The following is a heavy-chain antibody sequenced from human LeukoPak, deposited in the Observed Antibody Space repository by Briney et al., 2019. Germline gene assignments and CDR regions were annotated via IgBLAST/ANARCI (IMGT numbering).Heavy chain of an antibody. CDR2: IYHSGST. V-gene: IGHV4-38-2*02. Sequence: SETLSLTCTVSGYSISSGYYWGWIRQPPGKGLEWIGSIYHSGSTYYNPSLKSRVTISVDTSKNQFSLKLSSVTAADTAVHYCASGYCGGACQLGGVDMWGQGTMVTVSS. J-gene: IGHJ3*02. CDR3: ASGYCGGACQLGGVDM. CDR1: GYSISSGYY. D-gene: IGHD2-21*02.